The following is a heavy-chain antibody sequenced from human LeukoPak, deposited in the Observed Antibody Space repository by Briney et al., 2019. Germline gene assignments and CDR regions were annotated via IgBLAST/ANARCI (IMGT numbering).Heavy chain of an antibody. CDR2: IYYSGST. Sequence: SQTLSLTCAVSGGSISSGGYYWSWIRQPPGKGLEWIGYIYYSGSTNYNPSLKSRVTISVDTSKNQFSLKLSSVTAADTAVYYCARHLLIGYSYGFDAFDIWGQGTMVTVSS. CDR1: GGSISSGGYY. J-gene: IGHJ3*02. V-gene: IGHV4-61*08. CDR3: ARHLLIGYSYGFDAFDI. D-gene: IGHD5-18*01.